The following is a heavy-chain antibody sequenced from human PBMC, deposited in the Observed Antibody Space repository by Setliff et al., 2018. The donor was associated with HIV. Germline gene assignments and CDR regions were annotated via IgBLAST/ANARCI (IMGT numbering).Heavy chain of an antibody. Sequence: ASVKVSCKASGYTFTDYYMHWVQQAPGKGLEWMGRVDPKNGKTLYAENLRGRLTMTRDTSRSTVYMELSSLRSEDTAVYYCARDLSSGSYFGYFDYWGQGTLVTVSS. J-gene: IGHJ4*02. CDR2: VDPKNGKT. D-gene: IGHD1-26*01. CDR3: ARDLSSGSYFGYFDY. V-gene: IGHV1-69-2*01. CDR1: GYTFTDYY.